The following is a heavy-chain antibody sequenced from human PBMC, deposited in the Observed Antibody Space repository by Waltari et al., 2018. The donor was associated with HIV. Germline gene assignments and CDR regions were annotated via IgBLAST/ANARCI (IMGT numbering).Heavy chain of an antibody. J-gene: IGHJ4*02. V-gene: IGHV4-61*02. CDR3: ARGGSYGGYYFDY. Sequence: QVQLQESGPGLVKPSQTLSLTCTVSGCSISSGSYYWSWLRQPAGKGLEWIGRIYTSGSTNYNPSLKSRVTISVDTSKNQFSLKLSSVTAADTAVYYCARGGSYGGYYFDYWGQGTLVTVSS. D-gene: IGHD4-17*01. CDR2: IYTSGST. CDR1: GCSISSGSYY.